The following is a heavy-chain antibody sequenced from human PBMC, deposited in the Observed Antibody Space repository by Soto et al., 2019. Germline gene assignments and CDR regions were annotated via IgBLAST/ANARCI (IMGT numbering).Heavy chain of an antibody. V-gene: IGHV3-15*07. Sequence: PGGSLRLSCAASDFNFNNAWMNWVRQAPGKGLEWVGRIKSIANGGTTDYAAPAKGRFTISRDDSKSTLYLQMNSLLTEDTAVYYCMGYVIRGQGTQVTVSS. J-gene: IGHJ4*02. CDR3: MGYVI. CDR2: IKSIANGGTT. D-gene: IGHD3-10*02. CDR1: DFNFNNAW.